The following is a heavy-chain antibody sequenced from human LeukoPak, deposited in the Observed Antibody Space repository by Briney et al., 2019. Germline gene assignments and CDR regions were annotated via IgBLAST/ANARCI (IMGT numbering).Heavy chain of an antibody. CDR2: VYTGGST. D-gene: IGHD3-10*01. J-gene: IGHJ3*02. Sequence: GGSLSLSCAASGFAVGSDSMSWVRQAPGKGLQWVSVVYTGGSTYYADSVKGRFTISRDNSKNTVDLQMRSLRAEDTAVYYCARKGRGYDAFDIWGQGTMVTVSS. V-gene: IGHV3-53*01. CDR1: GFAVGSDS. CDR3: ARKGRGYDAFDI.